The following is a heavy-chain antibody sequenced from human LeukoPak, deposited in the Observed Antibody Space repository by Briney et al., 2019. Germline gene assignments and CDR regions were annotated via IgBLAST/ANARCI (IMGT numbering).Heavy chain of an antibody. CDR2: ISGSGGST. CDR1: GFTFSSYA. CDR3: AKVRTRDGYNYRYYGMDV. Sequence: GGSLRLSCAASGFTFSSYAMSWVRQAPGKGLEWVSAISGSGGSTYYADSVKGRFTISRDNSKNTLYLQMNSLRAEDTAVYYCAKVRTRDGYNYRYYGMDVWGKGTTVTVSS. V-gene: IGHV3-23*01. D-gene: IGHD5-24*01. J-gene: IGHJ6*04.